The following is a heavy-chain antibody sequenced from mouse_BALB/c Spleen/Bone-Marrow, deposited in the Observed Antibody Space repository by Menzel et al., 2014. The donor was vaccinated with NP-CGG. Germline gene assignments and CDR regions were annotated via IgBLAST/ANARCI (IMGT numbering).Heavy chain of an antibody. CDR3: ARVYGWYFDV. D-gene: IGHD1-1*01. V-gene: IGHV5-6-3*01. CDR2: INNNGGST. J-gene: IGHJ1*01. Sequence: EVKLVESGGGLVQPGGSLKLSCVASGFTFSSYGMSWVRPTPDKRLELVATINNNGGSTYYPDSVKGQFTISRDNAKNTLCLQMSSLKSEDTALYYCARVYGWYFDVWGAGTTVTVSS. CDR1: GFTFSSYG.